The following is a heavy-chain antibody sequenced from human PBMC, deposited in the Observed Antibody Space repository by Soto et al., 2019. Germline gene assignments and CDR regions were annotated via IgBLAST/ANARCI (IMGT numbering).Heavy chain of an antibody. CDR2: ISYDGSNK. Sequence: GGSLRLSCAASGFTFSSYGMHWVRQAPGKGLEWVAVISYDGSNKYYADSVKGRFTISRDNSKNTLYLQMNSLRAEDTAVYYCAKDLGPVWTGRYYFDYWGQGTLVTVSS. CDR3: AKDLGPVWTGRYYFDY. V-gene: IGHV3-30*18. D-gene: IGHD3-16*01. CDR1: GFTFSSYG. J-gene: IGHJ4*02.